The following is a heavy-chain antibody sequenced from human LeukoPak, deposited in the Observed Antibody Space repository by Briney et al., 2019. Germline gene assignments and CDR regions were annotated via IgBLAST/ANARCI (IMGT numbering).Heavy chain of an antibody. V-gene: IGHV1-18*01. D-gene: IGHD6-19*01. Sequence: ASVKVSCKASGYTFTSYGISWVRQSPGQGLEWMGWISAYNGNTNYAQKLQGRVTMTTDTSTSTAYMELRSLRSDDTAVYYCARVYSSGWYMDYWGQGTLVTVSS. J-gene: IGHJ4*02. CDR2: ISAYNGNT. CDR1: GYTFTSYG. CDR3: ARVYSSGWYMDY.